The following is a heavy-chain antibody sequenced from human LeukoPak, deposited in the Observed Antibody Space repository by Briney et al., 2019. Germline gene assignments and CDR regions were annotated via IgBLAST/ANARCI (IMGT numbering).Heavy chain of an antibody. CDR2: INPNSGGT. V-gene: IGHV1-2*02. Sequence: ASVKVSCKASGYTFTGYYMHWVRQAPGQGLEWMGWINPNSGGTSYAQKFQGRVTMTRDTSISTAYMELSRLRSDDTAVYYCARDKSVATTRYFQHWGQGTLVTVSS. D-gene: IGHD4-23*01. CDR3: ARDKSVATTRYFQH. CDR1: GYTFTGYY. J-gene: IGHJ1*01.